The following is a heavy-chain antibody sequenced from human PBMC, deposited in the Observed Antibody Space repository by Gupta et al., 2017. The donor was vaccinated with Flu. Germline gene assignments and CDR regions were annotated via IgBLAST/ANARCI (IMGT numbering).Heavy chain of an antibody. Sequence: GQGLEWMGIINPSGGSTSYAQKFQGRVTMTRDTSTSTVYMELSSLRSEDTAVYYCARDPGYYDSSYYYYMDVWGKGTTVTVSS. D-gene: IGHD3-22*01. CDR2: INPSGGST. CDR3: ARDPGYYDSSYYYYMDV. V-gene: IGHV1-46*01. J-gene: IGHJ6*03.